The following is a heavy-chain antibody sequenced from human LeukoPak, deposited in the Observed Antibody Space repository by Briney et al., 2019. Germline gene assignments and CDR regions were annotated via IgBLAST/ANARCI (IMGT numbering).Heavy chain of an antibody. D-gene: IGHD3-3*01. Sequence: PGGSLRLSCAASGFTFSSYSMNWVRQAPGKGLEWVSSISSSSYIYYADSVKGRFTISRDNAKNSLYLQMNSLRAEDTAVYYCARGPGRDFWSGYFTYYYYYGMDVWGQGTTVTVSS. CDR1: GFTFSSYS. V-gene: IGHV3-21*01. CDR3: ARGPGRDFWSGYFTYYYYYGMDV. CDR2: ISSSSYI. J-gene: IGHJ6*02.